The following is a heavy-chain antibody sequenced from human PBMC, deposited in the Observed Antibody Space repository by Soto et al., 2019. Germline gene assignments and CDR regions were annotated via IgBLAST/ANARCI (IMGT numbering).Heavy chain of an antibody. Sequence: ASVKVSCKASGYTFTSYAMHWVRQAPGQRLEWMGWINAGNGNTKYSQKFQGRVTITRDTSASTAYMGLSSLRSEDTAVYYCARDLILGVRGVTWYYGMDVWGQGTTVTVSS. D-gene: IGHD3-10*01. J-gene: IGHJ6*02. CDR3: ARDLILGVRGVTWYYGMDV. V-gene: IGHV1-3*01. CDR1: GYTFTSYA. CDR2: INAGNGNT.